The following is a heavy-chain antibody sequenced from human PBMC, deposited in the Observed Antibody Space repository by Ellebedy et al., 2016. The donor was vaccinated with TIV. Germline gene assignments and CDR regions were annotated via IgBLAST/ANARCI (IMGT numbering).Heavy chain of an antibody. CDR3: TIESLGYSYAQY. V-gene: IGHV3-30-3*01. J-gene: IGHJ4*02. CDR1: GFTFSRSV. CDR2: ISYDGSNK. Sequence: GGSLRLSCAASGFTFSRSVMHWVRQAPGKGLEWVAVISYDGSNKYYADSVKGRFTISRDNSKDTLYLQMNILRAEDTAVYYCTIESLGYSYAQYWGQGTLVTVSS. D-gene: IGHD5-18*01.